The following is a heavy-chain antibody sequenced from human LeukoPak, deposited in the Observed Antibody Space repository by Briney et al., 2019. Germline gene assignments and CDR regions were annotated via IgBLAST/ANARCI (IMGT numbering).Heavy chain of an antibody. CDR2: MNPNSGNT. CDR1: GYTFTSYD. J-gene: IGHJ6*03. V-gene: IGHV1-8*01. Sequence: GASVKVSCKASGYTFTSYDINWVRQATGQGLEWMGWMNPNSGNTGYAQKFQGRVTMTRNTFISTAYMELSSLRSEDTAVYYCARGSAGGSGSYYVYYYYMDVWGKGTTVTISS. CDR3: ARGSAGGSGSYYVYYYYMDV. D-gene: IGHD3-10*01.